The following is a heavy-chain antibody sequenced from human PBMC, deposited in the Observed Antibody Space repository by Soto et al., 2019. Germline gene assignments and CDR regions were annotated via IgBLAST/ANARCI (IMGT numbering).Heavy chain of an antibody. CDR2: ICYSGST. CDR3: AIQGSDYGDMRLDY. V-gene: IGHV4-59*08. Sequence: PSETRSLTCTVPGSSISSYYSSWIRQPPGKGREWIRYICYSGSTNYNPSLKSRVTMSVDTSKKHFSLKLSSVIAADTAVYYCAIQGSDYGDMRLDYWGQGTLVNVSS. J-gene: IGHJ4*02. D-gene: IGHD4-17*01. CDR1: GSSISSYY.